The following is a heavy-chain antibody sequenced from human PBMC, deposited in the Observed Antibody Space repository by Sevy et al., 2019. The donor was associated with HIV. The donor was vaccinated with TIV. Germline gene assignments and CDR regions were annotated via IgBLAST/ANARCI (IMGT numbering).Heavy chain of an antibody. J-gene: IGHJ6*02. CDR1: GYTFTGYY. V-gene: IGHV1-2*02. D-gene: IGHD2-2*01. CDR2: INPNSGGT. CDR3: ARDIFVVVPAAITKNYYYYGMDV. Sequence: ASLKVSCKASGYTFTGYYMHWVRQAPGQGLEWMGWINPNSGGTNYAQKFQGRVTMTRDTSISTAYMELSRLRSDDTAVYYCARDIFVVVPAAITKNYYYYGMDVWGQGTTVTVSS.